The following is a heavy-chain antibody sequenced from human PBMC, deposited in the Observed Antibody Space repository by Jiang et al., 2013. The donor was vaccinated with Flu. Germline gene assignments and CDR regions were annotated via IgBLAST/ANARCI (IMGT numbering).Heavy chain of an antibody. CDR1: SGSISSGAYY. CDR3: VGSDYGDYIRPTFDY. Sequence: VQLVESGPGLVKPSQTLSLTCTLSSGSISSGAYYWGWIRQHPGEGLEWIGYIYHSGSTYYNPSLKSRVTISVDMSKNQFSLNLNSVTAADAAVYYCVGSDYGDYIRPTFDYWGQGTLVTVSS. V-gene: IGHV4-31*03. CDR2: IYHSGST. J-gene: IGHJ4*02. D-gene: IGHD4-17*01.